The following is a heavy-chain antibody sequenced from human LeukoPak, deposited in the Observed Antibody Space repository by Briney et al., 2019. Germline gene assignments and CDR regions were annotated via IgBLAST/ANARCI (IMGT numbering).Heavy chain of an antibody. J-gene: IGHJ5*02. Sequence: PGGSLRLSCAASGFTFSSYGMHWVRQAPGKGLEWVALIRYDGSNKYYADSVKGRFTISRDNSKNTLYLQMNSLRAEDTAVYYCAKDLVAAAGNNWFDPWGQGTLVTVSS. CDR1: GFTFSSYG. D-gene: IGHD6-13*01. CDR2: IRYDGSNK. CDR3: AKDLVAAAGNNWFDP. V-gene: IGHV3-30*02.